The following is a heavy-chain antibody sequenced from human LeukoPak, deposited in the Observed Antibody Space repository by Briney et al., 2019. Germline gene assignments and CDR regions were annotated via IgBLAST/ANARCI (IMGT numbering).Heavy chain of an antibody. D-gene: IGHD6-19*01. J-gene: IGHJ4*02. CDR2: ISSSSSYI. CDR3: ARDPYSSGWKSEGVDY. V-gene: IGHV3-21*01. Sequence: PGGSLRLSCAASGFTFSSYSMNWVRQAPGKGLEWVSSISSSSSYIYYADSVKGRFTIPRDNAKNSLYLQMNSLRAEDTAVYYCARDPYSSGWKSEGVDYWGQGTLVTVSP. CDR1: GFTFSSYS.